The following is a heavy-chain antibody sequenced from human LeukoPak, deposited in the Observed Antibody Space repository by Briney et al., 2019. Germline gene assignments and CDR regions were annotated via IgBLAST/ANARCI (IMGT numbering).Heavy chain of an antibody. CDR3: ARDSWLQYYFDY. Sequence: SETLSLTCTVSGGSISSYYWSWIRQPPGKGLEWIGYIYYSGSTNYNPSLKSRVTISVDTSKNQFSLKLSSVTAADTAVYYCARDSWLQYYFDYWGQGTLVTVSS. CDR1: GGSISSYY. D-gene: IGHD5-18*01. V-gene: IGHV4-59*12. CDR2: IYYSGST. J-gene: IGHJ4*02.